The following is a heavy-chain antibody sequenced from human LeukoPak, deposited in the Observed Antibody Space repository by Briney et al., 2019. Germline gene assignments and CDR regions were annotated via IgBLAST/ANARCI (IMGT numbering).Heavy chain of an antibody. V-gene: IGHV3-23*01. CDR3: AREAAGYSSGWYQRGAKVWFDP. J-gene: IGHJ5*02. D-gene: IGHD6-19*01. Sequence: QSGGSLRLSCEASGFTFITYAMSWVRQAPGKGLEWVLGISGSGGSTYYADSVRGRFTISRDNSKNTLYLQMNSLRADDTAVYYCAREAAGYSSGWYQRGAKVWFDPWGQGTLVTVSS. CDR1: GFTFITYA. CDR2: ISGSGGST.